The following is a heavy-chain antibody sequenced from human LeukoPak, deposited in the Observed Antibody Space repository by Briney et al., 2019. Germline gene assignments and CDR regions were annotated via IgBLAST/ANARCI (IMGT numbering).Heavy chain of an antibody. CDR2: ISGSGNVT. CDR1: GFTFAKYA. CDR3: AKDRAGAN. Sequence: GGSLKLSCVGSGFTFAKYAMTWVREAPGKGLEWVSVISGSGNVTYYSESVKGRFTISRDNSKRTLYLQMDSLRVDDTAIYYCAKDRAGANWGQGTLVTVSS. J-gene: IGHJ4*02. V-gene: IGHV3-23*01.